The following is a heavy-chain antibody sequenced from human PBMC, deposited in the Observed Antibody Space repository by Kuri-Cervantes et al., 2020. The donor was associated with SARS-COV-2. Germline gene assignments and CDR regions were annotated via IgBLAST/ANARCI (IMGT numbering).Heavy chain of an antibody. Sequence: GESLKISCSASGFTFSSYAMTWVRQAPGKGPEWVSTITGSAGRTNYADSVKSRFTISRDNSKNTMYLQMNSVRAEDTALYYCAKGISVEKARVGENWGQGTLVTVSS. J-gene: IGHJ4*02. V-gene: IGHV3-23*01. D-gene: IGHD5-24*01. CDR1: GFTFSSYA. CDR2: ITGSAGRT. CDR3: AKGISVEKARVGEN.